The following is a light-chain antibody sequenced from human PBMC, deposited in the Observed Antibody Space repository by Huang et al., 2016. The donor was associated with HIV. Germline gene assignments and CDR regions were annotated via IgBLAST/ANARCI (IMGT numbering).Light chain of an antibody. CDR2: GAS. CDR1: QSVSSD. CDR3: QQYNNWPWT. J-gene: IGKJ1*01. V-gene: IGKV3-15*01. Sequence: EKVMTQSPATLSVSPGERATLSCRASQSVSSDLAWYQQRPGQSPRLLIYGASTRPTGIPARFSGSGSGTEFTLTISSLQSEDFAIYYWQQYNNWPWTFGQGTKVEMK.